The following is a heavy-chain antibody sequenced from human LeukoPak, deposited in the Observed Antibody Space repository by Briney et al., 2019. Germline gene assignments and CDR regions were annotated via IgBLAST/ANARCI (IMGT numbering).Heavy chain of an antibody. D-gene: IGHD3-10*01. CDR3: ARRHGSGSYLRVSYYMDV. CDR2: ISSSSSTI. V-gene: IGHV3-48*01. Sequence: GRSLRLSCAASGFTFSSYSMNWVRQAPGKGLEWVSYISSSSSTIYYADSVKGRFTISRDNAKNSLYLQMNSLRAEDTAVYYCARRHGSGSYLRVSYYMDVWGKGTTVTVSS. CDR1: GFTFSSYS. J-gene: IGHJ6*03.